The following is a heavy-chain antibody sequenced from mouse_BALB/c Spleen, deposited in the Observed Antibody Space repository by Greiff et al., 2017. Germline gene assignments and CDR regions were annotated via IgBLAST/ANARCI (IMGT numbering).Heavy chain of an antibody. Sequence: VQLKESGPGLVKPSQTVSLTCTVTGISITTGNYRWSWIRQFPGNKLEWIGYIYYSGTITYNPSLTSRTTITRDTSKNQFFLEMNSLTAEDTATYYCAREGWNYWYFDVWGAGTTVTVSS. CDR3: AREGWNYWYFDV. CDR1: GISITTGNYR. J-gene: IGHJ1*01. CDR2: IYYSGTI. V-gene: IGHV3-5*02. D-gene: IGHD1-1*02.